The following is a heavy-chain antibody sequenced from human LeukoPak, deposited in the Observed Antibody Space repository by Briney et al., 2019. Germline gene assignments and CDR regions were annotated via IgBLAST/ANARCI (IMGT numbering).Heavy chain of an antibody. CDR1: GYTFTSYG. J-gene: IGHJ6*02. V-gene: IGHV1-18*03. D-gene: IGHD2-2*01. CDR3: ARDREDIVVVPAAIFDYYYYGMDV. Sequence: ASVKVSCKASGYTFTSYGISWVRQAPGQGLEWMGWISAYNGNTNYAQKLQGRVTMTTDTSTSTAYMELRSLRSEDMAVYYCARDREDIVVVPAAIFDYYYYGMDVWGQGTTVTVSS. CDR2: ISAYNGNT.